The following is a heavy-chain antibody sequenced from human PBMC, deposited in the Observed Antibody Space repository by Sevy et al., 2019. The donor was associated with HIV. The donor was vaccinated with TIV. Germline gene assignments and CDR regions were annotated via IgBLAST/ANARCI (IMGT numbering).Heavy chain of an antibody. V-gene: IGHV1-69*13. D-gene: IGHD4-17*01. CDR1: GGTFSSYA. Sequence: ASVKVSCKASGGTFSSYAISWVRQAPGQGLEWMGGIIPIFGTANYAHKFQGRVTITADESTSTAYMELSSLRAEDTAVYYCAGGPSYGDYYQNYFDYWGQGTLVTVSS. CDR3: AGGPSYGDYYQNYFDY. CDR2: IIPIFGTA. J-gene: IGHJ4*02.